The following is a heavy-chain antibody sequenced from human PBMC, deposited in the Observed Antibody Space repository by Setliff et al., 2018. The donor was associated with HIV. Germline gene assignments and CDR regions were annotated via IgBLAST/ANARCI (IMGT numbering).Heavy chain of an antibody. Sequence: PSETLSLTCTVSGGSISSGDYYWSWIRQPPGKGLEWIGYIYYSGSTYYNPSLKSRVTISVGTSKNQFSLKLSSVTAADTAVYYCARTSHDYGDYSFDYWGQGTLVTVSS. D-gene: IGHD4-17*01. CDR3: ARTSHDYGDYSFDY. CDR2: IYYSGST. J-gene: IGHJ4*02. V-gene: IGHV4-30-4*08. CDR1: GGSISSGDYY.